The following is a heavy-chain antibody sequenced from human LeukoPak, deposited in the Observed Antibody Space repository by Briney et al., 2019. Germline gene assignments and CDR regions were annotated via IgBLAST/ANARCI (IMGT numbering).Heavy chain of an antibody. CDR2: INWNSKSI. J-gene: IGHJ6*02. V-gene: IGHV3-9*01. Sequence: GGSLRLSCAASGFIFDDFAMHWVRQAPGKGLEWVSGINWNSKSIAYADSVKGRFTISRDNAKNSLYLQMSSLRAEDTALYYCVKDNRWPTYGMEVWGQGTTVIVSS. D-gene: IGHD5-24*01. CDR3: VKDNRWPTYGMEV. CDR1: GFIFDDFA.